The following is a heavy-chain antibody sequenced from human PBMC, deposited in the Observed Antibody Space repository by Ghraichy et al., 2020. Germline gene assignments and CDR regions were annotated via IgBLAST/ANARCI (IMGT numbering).Heavy chain of an antibody. J-gene: IGHJ4*02. Sequence: GSLRLSCAVYGGSFREYHWSWIRQPPGKGLEWLGEINQSGTSNYNPSLKSRFTISVDTSNNQFSLKLSSVTAADTAVYYCARGNNWAYYFDHWGQGTQVTVSS. V-gene: IGHV4-34*01. CDR2: INQSGTS. D-gene: IGHD1-20*01. CDR3: ARGNNWAYYFDH. CDR1: GGSFREYH.